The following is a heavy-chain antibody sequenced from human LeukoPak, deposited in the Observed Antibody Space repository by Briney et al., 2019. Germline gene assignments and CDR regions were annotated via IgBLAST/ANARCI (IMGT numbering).Heavy chain of an antibody. Sequence: GGSLRLSCAASGFTFSNYELNWVRQAPGKGLEWVSYISHSGRTIYSADSVKGRSTISRDNAKNSLYLQMNSLRAEDTAVYYCARGVGSSWPGWFDPWGQGTLVTVSS. D-gene: IGHD6-13*01. V-gene: IGHV3-48*03. CDR1: GFTFSNYE. J-gene: IGHJ5*02. CDR2: ISHSGRTI. CDR3: ARGVGSSWPGWFDP.